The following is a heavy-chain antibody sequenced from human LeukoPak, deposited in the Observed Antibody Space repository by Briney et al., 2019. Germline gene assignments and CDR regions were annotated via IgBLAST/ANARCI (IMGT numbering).Heavy chain of an antibody. CDR1: GFTFSNYW. CDR2: INMDGSTT. Sequence: PGASLRLSCTASGFTFSNYWMHWVRQAPGKGLVWVSRINMDGSTTTYADPVKGRFTISRDNAKNTLYLQMNSLRAEDTAVFYCAREYGQNTPHFDYWGQGTLVTVSS. J-gene: IGHJ4*02. CDR3: AREYGQNTPHFDY. V-gene: IGHV3-74*01. D-gene: IGHD2/OR15-2a*01.